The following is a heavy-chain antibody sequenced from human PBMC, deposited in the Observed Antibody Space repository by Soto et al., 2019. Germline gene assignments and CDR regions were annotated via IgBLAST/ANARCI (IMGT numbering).Heavy chain of an antibody. J-gene: IGHJ5*02. Sequence: GASVKVSCKASGYTFTSYAMHWVRQAPGQRLEWMGWINAGNGNTKYSQKFQGRVTITRDTSASTAYMELSSLRSEDTAVYYCAREDYDFWSGYSYNWFDPWGQGTLVTVSS. CDR3: AREDYDFWSGYSYNWFDP. CDR2: INAGNGNT. V-gene: IGHV1-3*01. CDR1: GYTFTSYA. D-gene: IGHD3-3*01.